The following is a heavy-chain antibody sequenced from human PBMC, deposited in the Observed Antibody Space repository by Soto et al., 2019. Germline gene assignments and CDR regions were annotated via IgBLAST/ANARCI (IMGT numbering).Heavy chain of an antibody. CDR2: IYYSGST. CDR3: ARSIDPYYDFWSGYYTGHYGMDV. CDR1: GGSISSYY. Sequence: SETLSLTCTVSGGSISSYYWSWIRQPPGKGLEWIGYIYYSGSTNYNPSLKSRVTISVDTSKNQFSLKLSAVTAADTAVYYCARSIDPYYDFWSGYYTGHYGMDVWGQGTTVTVSS. D-gene: IGHD3-3*01. J-gene: IGHJ6*02. V-gene: IGHV4-59*01.